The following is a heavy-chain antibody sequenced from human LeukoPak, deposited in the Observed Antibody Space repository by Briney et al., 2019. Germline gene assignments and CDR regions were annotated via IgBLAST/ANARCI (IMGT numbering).Heavy chain of an antibody. CDR2: IHSGGST. J-gene: IGHJ4*02. CDR3: ARAPGPRAAADY. D-gene: IGHD6-13*01. CDR1: GFTVSSSY. V-gene: IGHV3-53*01. Sequence: GGSLRLSCAASGFTVSSSYMSWVRQGPRKELEWISVIHSGGSTYYADSVRGRFTVSRDNSKNTLYLQMNSLRAVDTAVYYRARAPGPRAAADYWGQGTLVTVSS.